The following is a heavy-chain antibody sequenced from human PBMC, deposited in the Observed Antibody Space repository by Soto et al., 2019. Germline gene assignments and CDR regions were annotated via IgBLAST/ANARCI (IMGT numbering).Heavy chain of an antibody. CDR3: AHRPYGWVINY. J-gene: IGHJ4*02. V-gene: IGHV2-5*01. D-gene: IGHD3-16*02. CDR1: GFSLSTSGVG. CDR2: IYWNDDK. Sequence: QITLKESGPTLVKPTHTLTLTCTFSGFSLSTSGVGVGWIRQPPGKALELLALIYWNDDKRYSPSLKSRLTITKDTSKNQLVLTITSMDPVDTDTDYCAHRPYGWVINYWGQGTLVTVST.